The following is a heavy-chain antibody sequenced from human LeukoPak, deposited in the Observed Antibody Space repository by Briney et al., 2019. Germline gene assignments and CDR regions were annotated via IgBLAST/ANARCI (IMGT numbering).Heavy chain of an antibody. CDR2: ISSSSSYI. Sequence: GGSLRLSCAASGFTFSSYSMNWDRQAPGKGLEWVSSISSSSSYIYYADSVKGRFTISRDNAKNSLYLRMNSLRAEDTAVYYCARAHSSSWYSRWFDPWGQGTLVTVSS. J-gene: IGHJ5*02. CDR1: GFTFSSYS. CDR3: ARAHSSSWYSRWFDP. D-gene: IGHD6-13*01. V-gene: IGHV3-21*01.